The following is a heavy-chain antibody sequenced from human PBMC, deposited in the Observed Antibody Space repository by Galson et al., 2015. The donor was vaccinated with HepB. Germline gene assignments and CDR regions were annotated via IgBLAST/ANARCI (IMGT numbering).Heavy chain of an antibody. V-gene: IGHV3-23*01. Sequence: SLRLSCAASGFTFSSYAMSWVRQAPGKGLEWVSAISGSGGSTYYADSVKGRFTISRDNSKNTLYLQMNSLRAEDTAVYYCAKDPHDILTGYYLGLDDYWGQGTLVTVSS. D-gene: IGHD3-9*01. CDR1: GFTFSSYA. CDR3: AKDPHDILTGYYLGLDDY. J-gene: IGHJ4*02. CDR2: ISGSGGST.